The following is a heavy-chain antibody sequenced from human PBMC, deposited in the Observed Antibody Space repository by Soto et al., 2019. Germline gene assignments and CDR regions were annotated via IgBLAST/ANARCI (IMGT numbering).Heavy chain of an antibody. D-gene: IGHD3-22*01. CDR2: IKSKTDGGTT. CDR1: GFTFSNAW. V-gene: IGHV3-15*01. Sequence: EVQLVESGGGLVKPGGSLRLSCAASGFTFSNAWMSWVRQAPGKGLEWVGRIKSKTDGGTTDYAAPVKGRFTISRDDSKNTLYLQMNSLKTEDTAVYYCTSRGYYDSSGSKKFDYWGQGTLVTVSS. J-gene: IGHJ4*02. CDR3: TSRGYYDSSGSKKFDY.